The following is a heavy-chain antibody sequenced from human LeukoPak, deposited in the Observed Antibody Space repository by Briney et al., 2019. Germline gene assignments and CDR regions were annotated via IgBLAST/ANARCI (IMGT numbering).Heavy chain of an antibody. CDR3: ARTYYMDV. Sequence: SETPSLTCTVSGGSISSYYWSWIRPPPGKGLEWIGYIYYSGSTNYNPSLKGRVTISVDTSKNQFSLKLSSVTAADTAVYYCARTYYMDVWGKGTTVTVSS. CDR1: GGSISSYY. CDR2: IYYSGST. J-gene: IGHJ6*03. V-gene: IGHV4-59*01.